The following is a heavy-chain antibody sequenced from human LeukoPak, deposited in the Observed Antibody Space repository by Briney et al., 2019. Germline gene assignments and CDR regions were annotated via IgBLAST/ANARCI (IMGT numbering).Heavy chain of an antibody. D-gene: IGHD4-23*01. Sequence: GGSLRLSCAASGFTFSNYAMNWVRQAPGKGLEWVSGISGSGGSTYYADSVKGRFTISRDNSKSTLYLQMNSLRAEDTAVYYCARLETTVVTPGSLVDPWGQGTLVTVSS. V-gene: IGHV3-23*01. CDR2: ISGSGGST. CDR3: ARLETTVVTPGSLVDP. J-gene: IGHJ5*02. CDR1: GFTFSNYA.